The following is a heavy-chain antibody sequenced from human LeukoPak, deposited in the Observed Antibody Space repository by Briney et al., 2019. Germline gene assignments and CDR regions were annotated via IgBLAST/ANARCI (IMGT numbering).Heavy chain of an antibody. CDR3: ARGDGDPPLFDY. Sequence: ASVKVSCKASGYTFTGYYMHWVRQAPGQGLEWMGWINPSSGGTNYAQKFQGRVTMTRDTSISTAYMELSRLRSDDTAVYYCARGDGDPPLFDYWGQGTLVTVSS. D-gene: IGHD4-17*01. CDR2: INPSSGGT. CDR1: GYTFTGYY. J-gene: IGHJ4*02. V-gene: IGHV1-2*02.